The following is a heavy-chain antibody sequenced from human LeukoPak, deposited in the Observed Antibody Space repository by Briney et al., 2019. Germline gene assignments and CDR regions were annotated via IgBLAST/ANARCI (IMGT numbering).Heavy chain of an antibody. J-gene: IGHJ6*02. D-gene: IGHD2-15*01. CDR3: ARGLVVVVAATPDYYGMDV. CDR1: GYSFTSYW. V-gene: IGHV5-51*01. Sequence: GESLKISCKGSGYSFTSYWIGWVRQMPGKGLEWMGIIYPGDSDTRYSPSFQGQVTISADKSISTAYLQWSSLKASDTAMYYCARGLVVVVAATPDYYGMDVWGQGTTVTVSS. CDR2: IYPGDSDT.